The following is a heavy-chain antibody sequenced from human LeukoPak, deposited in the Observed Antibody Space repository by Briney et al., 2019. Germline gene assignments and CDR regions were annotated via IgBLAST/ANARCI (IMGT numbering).Heavy chain of an antibody. V-gene: IGHV3-15*07. Sequence: GGSLRLSCEASGFTFSNAWMNWVRQAPGKVLEWVGRIKSKTDGGTKDYAAPVKGRFTISRDDSKNTLYLQMNSLKTEDTAVYYCTTGVGATSGGAWGQGTLVTVSS. CDR3: TTGVGATSGGA. J-gene: IGHJ5*02. CDR2: IKSKTDGGTK. CDR1: GFTFSNAW. D-gene: IGHD1-26*01.